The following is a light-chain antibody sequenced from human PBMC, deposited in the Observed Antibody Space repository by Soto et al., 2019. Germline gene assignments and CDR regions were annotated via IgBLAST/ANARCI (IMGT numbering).Light chain of an antibody. J-gene: IGLJ2*01. CDR1: SSNIGSYT. V-gene: IGLV2-14*01. CDR3: SSYTSSSSVV. Sequence: QSVLTQPPSASGTPGQRVTISCSGSSSNIGSYTVNWYQQLPGKAPKLMIYDVSNRPSGVSNRFSGSKSGNTASLTISGLQAEDEADYYCSSYTSSSSVVFGGGTKLTVL. CDR2: DVS.